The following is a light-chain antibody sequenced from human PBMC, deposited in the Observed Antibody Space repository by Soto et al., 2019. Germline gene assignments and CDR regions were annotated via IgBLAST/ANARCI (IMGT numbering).Light chain of an antibody. J-gene: IGLJ2*01. Sequence: QAVVTQPPSASGTPGQRVTISCSGSSSNIGSNYVYWYQQLPETAPKLLIYRNNQRPSGVPDRFSGSKSGTSASLAISGLRSEDEADYYCAAWDDSLSGRLVFGGGTKLTFL. CDR1: SSNIGSNY. V-gene: IGLV1-47*01. CDR2: RNN. CDR3: AAWDDSLSGRLV.